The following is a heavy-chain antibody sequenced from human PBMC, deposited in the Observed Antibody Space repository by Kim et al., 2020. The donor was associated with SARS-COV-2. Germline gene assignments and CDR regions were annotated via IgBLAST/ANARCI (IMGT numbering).Heavy chain of an antibody. V-gene: IGHV3-11*06. Sequence: GGSLRLSCAASGFTFSDYYMSWIRQAPGKGLEWVSYISSSSSYTNYADSVKGRFTISRDNAKNSLYLQMNSLRAEDTAVYYCARWQWLTGYYYYGMDVWGQGTTVTVSS. CDR2: ISSSSSYT. CDR1: GFTFSDYY. CDR3: ARWQWLTGYYYYGMDV. J-gene: IGHJ6*02. D-gene: IGHD6-19*01.